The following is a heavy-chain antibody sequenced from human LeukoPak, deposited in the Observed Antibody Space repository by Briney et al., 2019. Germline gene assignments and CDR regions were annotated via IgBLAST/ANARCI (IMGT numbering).Heavy chain of an antibody. Sequence: SETLSLTCTVTGGSISNYYWSWIRQPAGKGLEWIGRIYSTGSTHYNPSLKSRVTMSVDTSKNQFSLRLRSVTAADTAVYNCARQIASAGTAGFDFWGQGALVTVSS. CDR1: GGSISNYY. J-gene: IGHJ4*02. D-gene: IGHD6-13*01. CDR2: IYSTGST. V-gene: IGHV4-4*07. CDR3: ARQIASAGTAGFDF.